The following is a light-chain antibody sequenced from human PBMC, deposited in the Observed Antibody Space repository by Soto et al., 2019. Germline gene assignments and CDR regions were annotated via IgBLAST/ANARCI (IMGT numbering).Light chain of an antibody. CDR3: ATWDDRLSGYV. CDR1: SSNIGSNY. V-gene: IGLV1-47*02. Sequence: QSALTQPPSASGTPGQRVTISCSGSSSNIGSNYVYWYQQLPGTAPKLLIYTNNQRPSGVPDRFSGSKSGTSASLAISGLRSGDEADYYCATWDDRLSGYVFGTGTKVTV. CDR2: TNN. J-gene: IGLJ1*01.